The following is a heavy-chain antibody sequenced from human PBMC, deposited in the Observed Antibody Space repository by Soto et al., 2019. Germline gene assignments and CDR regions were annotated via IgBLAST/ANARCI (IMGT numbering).Heavy chain of an antibody. J-gene: IGHJ4*02. Sequence: PGGSLRLSCAASGFTFDDYTMHWVRQAPGRGLEWVSLISWDGGSTYYADSVKGRFTISRDNSKNSLYLQMNSLRTEDTALYYCAKDSDYYDSSGSFDYWGQGTLVTVSS. V-gene: IGHV3-43*01. CDR3: AKDSDYYDSSGSFDY. CDR2: ISWDGGST. D-gene: IGHD3-22*01. CDR1: GFTFDDYT.